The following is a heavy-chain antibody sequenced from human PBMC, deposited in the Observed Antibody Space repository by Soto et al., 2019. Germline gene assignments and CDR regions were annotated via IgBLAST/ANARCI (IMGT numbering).Heavy chain of an antibody. CDR1: GYTFTSYA. CDR3: ARDHDIVLVPQGYGMAL. D-gene: IGHD2-15*01. V-gene: IGHV1-3*01. Sequence: QVQLVQSGAEVKKPGASVKVSCKASGYTFTSYAMHWVRQAPGQRLEWMGWINAGKGNTKYPQKFQGRVTITRDTPARTANIELSSPSSEHTAVYYCARDHDIVLVPQGYGMALSGHGTTVTVSS. J-gene: IGHJ6*02. CDR2: INAGKGNT.